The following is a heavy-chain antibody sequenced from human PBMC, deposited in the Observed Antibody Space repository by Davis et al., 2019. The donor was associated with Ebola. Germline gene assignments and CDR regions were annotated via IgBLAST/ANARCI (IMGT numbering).Heavy chain of an antibody. CDR3: ARVAGDFDY. J-gene: IGHJ4*02. D-gene: IGHD6-19*01. CDR1: GFTFSSYS. V-gene: IGHV3-21*01. Sequence: PGGSLRLSCGASGFTFSSYSMNWVRQAPGKGLEWVSSISSSSRYIYYADSEKGRFTISRDNAKNSLYLQMNSLRAEDTAVYYCARVAGDFDYWGQGTLVTVSS. CDR2: ISSSSRYI.